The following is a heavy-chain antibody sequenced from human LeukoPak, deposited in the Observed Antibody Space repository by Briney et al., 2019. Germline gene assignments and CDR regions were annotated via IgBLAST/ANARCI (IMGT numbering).Heavy chain of an antibody. V-gene: IGHV4-39*01. CDR2: IYYSGST. Sequence: KASETLSLTCTVSGGSISSSSYYWGWIRQPPGKGLEWIGSIYYSGSTYYNPSLKSRVTISVDTSKNQFSLKLSSVTTADTAVYYCARGRPSRRPFCVFDYWGQGTLVTVSS. CDR1: GGSISSSSYY. D-gene: IGHD3-3*01. CDR3: ARGRPSRRPFCVFDY. J-gene: IGHJ4*02.